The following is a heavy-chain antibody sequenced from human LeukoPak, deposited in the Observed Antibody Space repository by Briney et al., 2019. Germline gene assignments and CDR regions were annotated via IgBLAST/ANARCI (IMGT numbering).Heavy chain of an antibody. CDR3: ARDCSGGSCYIDY. J-gene: IGHJ4*02. Sequence: SETLSPTCTVSGGSISSGDYYWSWIRQPPGKGLEWIGYIYYSGSTYYNPSLKSRVTISVDTSKNQFSLKLSSVTAADTAVYYCARDCSGGSCYIDYWGQGTLVTVSS. V-gene: IGHV4-30-4*08. D-gene: IGHD2-15*01. CDR1: GGSISSGDYY. CDR2: IYYSGST.